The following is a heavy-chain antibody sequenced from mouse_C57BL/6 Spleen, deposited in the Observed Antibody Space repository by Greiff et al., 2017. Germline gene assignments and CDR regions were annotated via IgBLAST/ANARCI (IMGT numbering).Heavy chain of an antibody. J-gene: IGHJ1*03. Sequence: EVQVVESGEGLVKPGGSLKLSCAASGFTFSSYAMSWVRQTPEKRLEWVAYISSGGDYIYYADTVKGRFPISRDNARNTLYLQMSSLKSEDTAMYYCTRDPTVVATDWYFDVWGTGTTVTVSS. CDR3: TRDPTVVATDWYFDV. CDR2: ISSGGDYI. CDR1: GFTFSSYA. V-gene: IGHV5-9-1*02. D-gene: IGHD1-1*01.